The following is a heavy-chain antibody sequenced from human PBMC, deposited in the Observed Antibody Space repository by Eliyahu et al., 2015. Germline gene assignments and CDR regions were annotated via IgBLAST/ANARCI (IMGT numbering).Heavy chain of an antibody. J-gene: IGHJ6*02. CDR1: GFTFXTYG. CDR2: IWYDGGNK. Sequence: QVQLVESGGGVVQPGRSLRLSCXASGFTFXTYGMPWVRQAPGKGLEWVALIWYDGGNKYSADSVKGRFTISRDNSKNSVYLQMNSLRAEDTAVYYCARGPPREVGYYYYAMDVWGQGTTVTVSS. CDR3: ARGPPREVGYYYYAMDV. V-gene: IGHV3-33*01. D-gene: IGHD2-2*01.